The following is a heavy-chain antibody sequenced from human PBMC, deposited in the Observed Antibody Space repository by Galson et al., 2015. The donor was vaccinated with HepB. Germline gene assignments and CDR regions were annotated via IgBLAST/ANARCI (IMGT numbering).Heavy chain of an antibody. Sequence: SLRLSCAASGFTFSSYWMNWVRQAPGKGLEWVANIEQDESEKYYVDSVKGRFTISRDNAKNSLYLQMKSLRAEDTAVYYCARTDYGYYYYGMDVWGQGTTVTVSS. CDR1: GFTFSSYW. CDR2: IEQDESEK. J-gene: IGHJ6*02. CDR3: ARTDYGYYYYGMDV. V-gene: IGHV3-7*01. D-gene: IGHD4-17*01.